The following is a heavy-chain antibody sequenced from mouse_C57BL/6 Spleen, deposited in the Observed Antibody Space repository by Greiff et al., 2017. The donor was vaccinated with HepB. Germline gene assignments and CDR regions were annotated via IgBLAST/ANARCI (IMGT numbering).Heavy chain of an antibody. J-gene: IGHJ4*01. V-gene: IGHV1-82*01. CDR2: IYPGDGDT. CDR3: ARSGYYGSSYQYYAMDY. CDR1: GYAFSSSW. D-gene: IGHD1-1*01. Sequence: VQLQQSGPELVKPGASVKISCKASGYAFSSSWMNWVKQRPGKGLEWIGRIYPGDGDTNYNGKFKGKATLTADKSSSTAYMQLSSLTSEDSAVYFCARSGYYGSSYQYYAMDYWGQGTSVTVSS.